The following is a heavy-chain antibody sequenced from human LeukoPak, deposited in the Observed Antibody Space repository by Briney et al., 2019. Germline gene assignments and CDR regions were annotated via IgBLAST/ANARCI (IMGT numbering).Heavy chain of an antibody. V-gene: IGHV3-23*01. CDR2: ISGSGGST. CDR1: GFTFSSYA. Sequence: AGGSLRLSCAASGFTFSSYAMSWVRQAPGKGLEWVSAISGSGGSTYYADSVRGRSTISRDNSQNTLSLHMTSLRAEDTAIYYCAKSLTKITPATFDQWGQGTLVTVSS. D-gene: IGHD2-2*01. J-gene: IGHJ4*02. CDR3: AKSLTKITPATFDQ.